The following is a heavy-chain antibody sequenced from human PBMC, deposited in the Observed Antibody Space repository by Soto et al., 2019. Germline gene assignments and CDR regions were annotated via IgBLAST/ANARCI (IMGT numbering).Heavy chain of an antibody. CDR2: IIPFFGSA. J-gene: IGHJ6*04. CDR1: GGTFSSYT. V-gene: IGHV1-69*06. Sequence: QVQLVQSGAEVKKPGSSVRVSCKASGGTFSSYTISWVRQAPGQGLEWVGGIIPFFGSANYAQKFQGRVPINADKSTTTAYMEVSSLRSEDTAVYYCARAPVTGNRPYYYYGMDVWGKGTTVTVSS. D-gene: IGHD3-16*02. CDR3: ARAPVTGNRPYYYYGMDV.